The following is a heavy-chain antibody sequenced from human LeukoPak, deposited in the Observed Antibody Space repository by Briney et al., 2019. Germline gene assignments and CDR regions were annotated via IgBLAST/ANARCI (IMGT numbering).Heavy chain of an antibody. V-gene: IGHV3-7*01. CDR2: IKQDGSEK. D-gene: IGHD6-13*01. Sequence: GGSLRLSCAASEFIFSGYWTNWVRQAPGKGLEWVANIKQDGSEKQYVDSVRGRFTISRDNAKNSLYLQMNSLRVEDTAVYYCARDGFVGAADYWGQGTLVTVSS. CDR3: ARDGFVGAADY. CDR1: EFIFSGYW. J-gene: IGHJ4*02.